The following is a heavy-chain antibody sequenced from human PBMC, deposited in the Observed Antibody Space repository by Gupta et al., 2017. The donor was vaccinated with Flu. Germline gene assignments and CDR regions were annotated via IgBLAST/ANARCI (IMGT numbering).Heavy chain of an antibody. CDR1: SGHF. Sequence: SGHFMHWVRQAPGQGLVWVARIRFDGTATSYADSVKGRFTISRDNAKNTLYLQMNGLSPEDTALYYCAREVVNNRLDPWGQGTLVTVAS. D-gene: IGHD2-15*01. V-gene: IGHV3-74*01. CDR2: IRFDGTAT. J-gene: IGHJ5*02. CDR3: AREVVNNRLDP.